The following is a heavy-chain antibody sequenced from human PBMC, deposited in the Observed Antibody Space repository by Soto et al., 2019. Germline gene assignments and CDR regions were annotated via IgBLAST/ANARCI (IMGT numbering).Heavy chain of an antibody. CDR1: VVTFSNYA. V-gene: IGHV3-23*01. J-gene: IGHJ3*01. CDR3: AKWRRSGSFYGDV. D-gene: IGHD6-19*01. Sequence: PGVSMRVSCQASVVTFSNYARSCFSKAPGKGLEWVSLIQSNQVTYYADSVKGRFTVSRDNSKNTLFLQMDSLGVEDTALYYCAKWRRSGSFYGDVWGQGITVTVSS. CDR2: IQSNQVT.